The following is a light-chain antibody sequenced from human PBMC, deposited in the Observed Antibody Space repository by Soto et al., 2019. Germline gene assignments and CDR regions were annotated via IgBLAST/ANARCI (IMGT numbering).Light chain of an antibody. J-gene: IGKJ1*01. CDR1: QSISSW. Sequence: DIQMTQSPSTLSASVGDRVTITCRASQSISSWLAWYQHKPGKAPKLLIYKASSLESGVPSRFSGSGSGTEFTLTISVLQPDDFATYYCHQYNSYARTFGQGTKVEIK. CDR2: KAS. V-gene: IGKV1-5*03. CDR3: HQYNSYART.